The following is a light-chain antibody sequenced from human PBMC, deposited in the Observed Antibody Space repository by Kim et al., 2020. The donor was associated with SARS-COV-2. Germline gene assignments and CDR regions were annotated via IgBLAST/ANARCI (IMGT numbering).Light chain of an antibody. V-gene: IGKV3-20*01. J-gene: IGKJ2*01. CDR2: RAS. Sequence: PPGERATLACRASQRVSSTYIAWYQQKPGQAPRLLISRASSRATGIPDRFSGSGSGTDFTLTVSRLDPEDVAVYYCQQYSTTPWTFGQGTKLEI. CDR1: QRVSSTY. CDR3: QQYSTTPWT.